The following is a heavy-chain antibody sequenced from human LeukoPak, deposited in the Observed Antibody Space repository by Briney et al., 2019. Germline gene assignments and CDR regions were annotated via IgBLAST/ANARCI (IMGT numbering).Heavy chain of an antibody. Sequence: SSVNVSCKAFGGTFSSYVISWVRQAPGQGLEWMGWIIPIFGTANYAQKFQGRVTITTDESTSTAYMVMSSLRSEDAAVYYCGRAHSVEYSSSSAFGYWGQGTLVTVSS. D-gene: IGHD6-6*01. CDR3: GRAHSVEYSSSSAFGY. V-gene: IGHV1-69*05. J-gene: IGHJ4*02. CDR2: IIPIFGTA. CDR1: GGTFSSYV.